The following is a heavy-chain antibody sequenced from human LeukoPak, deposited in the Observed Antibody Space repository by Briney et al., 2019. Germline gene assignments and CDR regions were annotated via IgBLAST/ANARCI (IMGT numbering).Heavy chain of an antibody. J-gene: IGHJ4*02. D-gene: IGHD3-22*01. CDR3: ARMTHYSNGSGCPDD. Sequence: SETLSLTCAVSGGSISSSNWWSWVRQPPGKGLEWIGEIYHSGSTNYNPSLKSRVTISVDKSKNQFSLKLSSVTAADTAVYYCARMTHYSNGSGCPDDWGQGTLVTVSS. CDR1: GGSISSSNW. V-gene: IGHV4-4*02. CDR2: IYHSGST.